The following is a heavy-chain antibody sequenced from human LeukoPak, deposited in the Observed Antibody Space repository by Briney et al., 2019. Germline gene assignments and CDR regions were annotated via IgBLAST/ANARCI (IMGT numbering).Heavy chain of an antibody. CDR1: GGSITTTNW. CDR2: VHLSGAT. Sequence: NSSGTLSLTCAVSGGSITTTNWWSWVRQPPGKGLEWIGEVHLSGATNYNPSLGSRVSMSIDKSKNHLSLEVTSVTAADTAIYYCTRESGAFSPFGFWGQGTLLTVSS. CDR3: TRESGAFSPFGF. D-gene: IGHD1-26*01. J-gene: IGHJ4*02. V-gene: IGHV4-4*02.